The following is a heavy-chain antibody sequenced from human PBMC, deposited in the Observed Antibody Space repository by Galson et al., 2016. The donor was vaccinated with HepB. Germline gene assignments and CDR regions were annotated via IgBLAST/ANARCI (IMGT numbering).Heavy chain of an antibody. Sequence: SETLSLTCTVSGDSNSNHKWHWIRQPPGKGLEWMGYMYYNGYTDYNPSLKSRVSISVDTSKNQFSLELTSVTAADTAVYYCARNLRALDFPLACWFDHWGQGTLVTVSS. CDR1: GDSNSNHK. CDR3: ARNLRALDFPLACWFDH. V-gene: IGHV4-59*11. J-gene: IGHJ5*02. CDR2: MYYNGYT. D-gene: IGHD3-9*01.